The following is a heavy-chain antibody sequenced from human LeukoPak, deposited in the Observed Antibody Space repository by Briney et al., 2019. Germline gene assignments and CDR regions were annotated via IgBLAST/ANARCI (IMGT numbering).Heavy chain of an antibody. Sequence: ASVKVSCKASGYTFTSYGISWVRQAPGQGLEWMGWISAYNGNTNYAQKLQGRVTMTTDTSTSTAYMELRSLRSDDTAVYYCARDRNCVLRYFDWWNYFDYWGQGTLVTVSS. CDR1: GYTFTSYG. D-gene: IGHD3-9*01. J-gene: IGHJ4*02. CDR3: ARDRNCVLRYFDWWNYFDY. V-gene: IGHV1-18*01. CDR2: ISAYNGNT.